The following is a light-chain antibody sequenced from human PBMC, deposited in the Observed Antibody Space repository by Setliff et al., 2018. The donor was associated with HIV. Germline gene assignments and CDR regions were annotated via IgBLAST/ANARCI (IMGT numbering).Light chain of an antibody. Sequence: DIVMTQSPDSLAVSLGERATINCKSSQSVLYTSNNKNYLAWYQQKPGQPPKLLLSWASTRESGVPDRFSGSGSGTDFTLTISSLQAEDVAVYYCQQRSNWPLTFGGGTKVDSK. V-gene: IGKV4-1*01. CDR1: QSVLYTSNNKNY. CDR2: WAS. J-gene: IGKJ4*01. CDR3: QQRSNWPLT.